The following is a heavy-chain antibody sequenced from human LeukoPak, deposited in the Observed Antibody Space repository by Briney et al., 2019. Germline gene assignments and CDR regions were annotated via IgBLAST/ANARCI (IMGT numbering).Heavy chain of an antibody. CDR1: GFTFRRSA. Sequence: PGGSLRLSCAASGFTFRRSAMTWVRQVPGKGLEWVSTISGRGGDTDYADSVKGRFTISRDNSKNTLYLQMNSLRAEDTAVYYCARRAGAYSHPYDYWGQGTLVTVSS. D-gene: IGHD4/OR15-4a*01. CDR3: ARRAGAYSHPYDY. CDR2: ISGRGGDT. J-gene: IGHJ4*02. V-gene: IGHV3-23*01.